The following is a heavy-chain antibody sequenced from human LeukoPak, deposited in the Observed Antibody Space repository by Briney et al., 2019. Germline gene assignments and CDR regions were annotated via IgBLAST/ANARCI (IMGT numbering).Heavy chain of an antibody. CDR3: ARRVVTMVRGVEYNWFDP. J-gene: IGHJ5*02. CDR2: IHDSGTT. CDR1: GDSNSSTPHH. D-gene: IGHD3-10*01. V-gene: IGHV4-39*01. Sequence: PSETLSLTCTVSGDSNSSTPHHWGWIRQTPEMGLAWIGYIHDSGTTYYNPSFKSRLTISVDTSKNQFSLKLSSVNAADTAVYYCARRVVTMVRGVEYNWFDPWGQGTLVTVSS.